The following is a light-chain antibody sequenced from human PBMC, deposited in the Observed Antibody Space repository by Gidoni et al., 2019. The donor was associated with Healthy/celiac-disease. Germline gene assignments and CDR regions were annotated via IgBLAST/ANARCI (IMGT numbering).Light chain of an antibody. J-gene: IGKJ2*01. Sequence: EIVLTQSPATLSLSPGERAPLSCRAGQSVSSYLAWYQQKPGQAPRLLIYDASNRATGIPARFSGSGSGTDFTLTISSLEPEDFAVYYCQQRRNWPPMYTFGQGTKLEIK. CDR2: DAS. V-gene: IGKV3-11*01. CDR1: QSVSSY. CDR3: QQRRNWPPMYT.